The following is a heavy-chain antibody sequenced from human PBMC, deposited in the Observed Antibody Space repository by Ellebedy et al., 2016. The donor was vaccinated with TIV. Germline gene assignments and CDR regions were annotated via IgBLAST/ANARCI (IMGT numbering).Heavy chain of an antibody. CDR1: GFTFSRFA. CDR3: ARDHCISTGCYAGVDY. D-gene: IGHD2-2*01. V-gene: IGHV3-30-3*01. J-gene: IGHJ4*02. Sequence: GGSLRLSCAASGFTFSRFAMHWVRQAPGKGLEWVAVISYDGNNNYYADSVKGRLTISRDNSKNPMYLQMSSLRADDTAVYYCARDHCISTGCYAGVDYWGQGTLVTVSS. CDR2: ISYDGNNN.